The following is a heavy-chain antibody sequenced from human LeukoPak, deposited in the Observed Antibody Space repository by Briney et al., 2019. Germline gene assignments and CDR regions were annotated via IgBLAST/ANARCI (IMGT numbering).Heavy chain of an antibody. CDR2: ISGSGGST. CDR3: AKFLPTHIVVANYYFDY. CDR1: GFTFCSYA. J-gene: IGHJ4*02. D-gene: IGHD2-21*01. Sequence: GGSLRLSXAASGFTFCSYAMSWVRQAPGKGLEWVSAISGSGGSTYYADSVKGRFTISRDNSKNTLYLQMNSLRAEDTAVYYCAKFLPTHIVVANYYFDYWGQGTLVTVSS. V-gene: IGHV3-23*01.